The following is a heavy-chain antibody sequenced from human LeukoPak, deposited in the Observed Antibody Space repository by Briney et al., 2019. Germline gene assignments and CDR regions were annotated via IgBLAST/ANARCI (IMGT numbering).Heavy chain of an antibody. J-gene: IGHJ4*02. CDR1: GFTFSSYA. CDR3: AKRWFGAELIDY. D-gene: IGHD3-10*01. CDR2: ISGSGGST. V-gene: IGHV3-23*01. Sequence: GGSLRLSCAASGFTFSSYAISWVRQAPGKGLEWVSAISGSGGSTYYADSVKGRFTISRDNSKNTLYLQMNSLRAEDTAVYYCAKRWFGAELIDYWGQGTLVTVSS.